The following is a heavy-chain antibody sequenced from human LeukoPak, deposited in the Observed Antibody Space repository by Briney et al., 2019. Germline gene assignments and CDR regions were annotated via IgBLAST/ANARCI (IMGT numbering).Heavy chain of an antibody. D-gene: IGHD6-19*01. V-gene: IGHV1-69*13. Sequence: SVKVSCKASGGTFSSYAISWVRQAPGQGLEWMGGIIPIFGTANYAQKFQGRVTITADESTSTAYMELSSLRSEDTAVYYCARDKGGWYHLRGHYFDYWGQGTLVTVSS. CDR2: IIPIFGTA. CDR3: ARDKGGWYHLRGHYFDY. J-gene: IGHJ4*02. CDR1: GGTFSSYA.